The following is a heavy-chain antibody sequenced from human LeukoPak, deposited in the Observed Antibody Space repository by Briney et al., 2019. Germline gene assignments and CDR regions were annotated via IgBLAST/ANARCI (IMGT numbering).Heavy chain of an antibody. J-gene: IGHJ6*04. V-gene: IGHV3-74*01. D-gene: IGHD5-12*01. Sequence: GGSLRLSCAASGFTFSSYWMHWVRQAPGKGLVWVSRINSDGSSTSYADSVKGRFTISRDNAKNTLYLQMNSLRAEDTAVYYCARDRGYSGYDYYYYGMDAWGKGTTVTVSS. CDR1: GFTFSSYW. CDR2: INSDGSST. CDR3: ARDRGYSGYDYYYYGMDA.